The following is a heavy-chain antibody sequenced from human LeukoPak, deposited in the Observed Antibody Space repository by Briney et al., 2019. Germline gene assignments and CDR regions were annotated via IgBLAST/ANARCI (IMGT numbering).Heavy chain of an antibody. CDR1: GYTFTSYG. J-gene: IGHJ4*02. CDR2: ISAYNGNT. CDR3: ARVALGYCSSTSCYHRGDFDY. D-gene: IGHD2-2*01. Sequence: ASVKVSCKASGYTFTSYGISWVRQAPGQGLEWMGWISAYNGNTNYAQKLQGRVTMTTDTSTSTAYMELRSLRSDDTAVYYCARVALGYCSSTSCYHRGDFDYWGQGTLVTVSS. V-gene: IGHV1-18*01.